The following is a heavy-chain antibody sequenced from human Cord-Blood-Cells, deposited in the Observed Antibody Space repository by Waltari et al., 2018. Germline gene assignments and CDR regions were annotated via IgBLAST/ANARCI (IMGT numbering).Heavy chain of an antibody. CDR3: ARGYSSSPNYYYYYYMDV. CDR2: INPNSGGT. CDR1: GYTFTGYY. J-gene: IGHJ6*03. D-gene: IGHD6-6*01. Sequence: QVQLVQSGAEVKKPGASVKVSCKASGYTFTGYYMHWVRQALGQGLEWMGWINPNSGGTNYAQKFQGRVTMTRDTSISTAYMELSRLRSDDTAVYYCARGYSSSPNYYYYYYMDVWGKGTTVTVSS. V-gene: IGHV1-2*02.